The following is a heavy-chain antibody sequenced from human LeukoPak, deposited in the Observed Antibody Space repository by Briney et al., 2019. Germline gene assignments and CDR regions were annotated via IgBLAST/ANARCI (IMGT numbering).Heavy chain of an antibody. J-gene: IGHJ5*02. CDR1: GGTFSSYA. CDR2: IIPIFGTA. D-gene: IGHD3-9*01. Sequence: GASVKVSCKASGGTFSSYAISWVRQAPGQGLGWMGGIIPIFGTANYAQKFQGRVTITADKSTSTAYMELSSLRSEDTAVYYCARGRGYDILTGYYNWFDPWGQGTLVTVSS. CDR3: ARGRGYDILTGYYNWFDP. V-gene: IGHV1-69*06.